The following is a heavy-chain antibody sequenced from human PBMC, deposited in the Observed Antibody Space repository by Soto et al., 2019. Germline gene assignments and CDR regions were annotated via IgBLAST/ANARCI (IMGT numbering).Heavy chain of an antibody. V-gene: IGHV3-21*01. CDR2: ISSSSSYI. CDR1: GFTFSSYS. Sequence: PGGSLRLSCAASGFTFSSYSMNWVRQAPGKGLEWVSSISSSSSYIYYADSVKGRFTISRDNAKNSLYLQMNSLRAEDTAVYYCARGIAAPAGLYNDYWGQGTLVTVSS. J-gene: IGHJ4*02. D-gene: IGHD6-6*01. CDR3: ARGIAAPAGLYNDY.